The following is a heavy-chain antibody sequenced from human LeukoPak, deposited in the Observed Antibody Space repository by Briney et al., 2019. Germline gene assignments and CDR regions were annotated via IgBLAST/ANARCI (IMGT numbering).Heavy chain of an antibody. CDR3: ARDQTPKWELLWVENAFDI. J-gene: IGHJ3*02. CDR2: IIPILGIA. CDR1: GGTFSSYA. Sequence: ASVKVSCKASGGTFSSYAISWVRQAPGQGLEWMGRIIPILGIANYAQKFQGRVTITADKSTSTAYMELSSLRSEDTAVYYCARDQTPKWELLWVENAFDIWGQGTMVTVSS. V-gene: IGHV1-69*04. D-gene: IGHD1-26*01.